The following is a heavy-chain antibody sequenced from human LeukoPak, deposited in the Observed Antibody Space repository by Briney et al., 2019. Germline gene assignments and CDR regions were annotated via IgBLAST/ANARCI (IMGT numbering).Heavy chain of an antibody. D-gene: IGHD4-17*01. CDR2: IYYSGST. Sequence: SETLSLTCTVSGGSISSYYWSWIRQPPGKGLVWMGYIYYSGSTNYNPSLKSRVTISVDTSKNQFSLKLSSVTAADTAVYYCARPQDSGDGAFDIWGQGTMVTVSS. CDR3: ARPQDSGDGAFDI. CDR1: GGSISSYY. J-gene: IGHJ3*02. V-gene: IGHV4-59*08.